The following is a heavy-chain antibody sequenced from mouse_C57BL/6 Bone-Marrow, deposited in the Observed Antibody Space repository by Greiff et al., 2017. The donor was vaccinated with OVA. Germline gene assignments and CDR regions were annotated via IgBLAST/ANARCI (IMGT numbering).Heavy chain of an antibody. D-gene: IGHD3-3*01. V-gene: IGHV1-61*01. J-gene: IGHJ4*01. CDR3: AREKALGYAMDY. CDR1: GYTFTSYW. Sequence: QVQLQQSGAELVRPGSSVKLSCKASGYTFTSYWMDWVKQRPGQGLEWIGNIYPSDSETHYNQKFKDKATLTVDKSSSTAYMQLSSLTSEDSAVYYCAREKALGYAMDYWGQGTSVTVSS. CDR2: IYPSDSET.